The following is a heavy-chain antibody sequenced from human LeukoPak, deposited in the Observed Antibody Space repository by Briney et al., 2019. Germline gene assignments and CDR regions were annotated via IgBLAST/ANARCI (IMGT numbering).Heavy chain of an antibody. CDR3: ATNYFDY. V-gene: IGHV3-74*03. CDR1: GLSLRIYW. Sequence: GGSQTLFCALSGLSLRIYWMQCARQAPGGGRVCLTCINMDGTSTLQTLCVKGRLSIYRDNNKNTLYLKMNSLTADATAVYYCATNYFDYWGQGALVTVSS. CDR2: INMDGTST. D-gene: IGHD2-8*01. J-gene: IGHJ4*02.